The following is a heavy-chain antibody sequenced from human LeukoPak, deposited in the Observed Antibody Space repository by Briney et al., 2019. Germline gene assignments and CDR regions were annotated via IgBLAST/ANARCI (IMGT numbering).Heavy chain of an antibody. CDR3: ARGRLTRRGIFGGENYYYYMDV. J-gene: IGHJ6*03. V-gene: IGHV4-39*07. CDR1: GGSISSNSYY. Sequence: SETLSLTCAVSGGSISSNSYYWGWIRQPPGKGLEWIGSIYYSGSTNYNPSLKSRVTISVDTSKNQFSLKLSSVTAADTAVYYCARGRLTRRGIFGGENYYYYMDVWGKGTTVTVSS. D-gene: IGHD3-16*01. CDR2: IYYSGST.